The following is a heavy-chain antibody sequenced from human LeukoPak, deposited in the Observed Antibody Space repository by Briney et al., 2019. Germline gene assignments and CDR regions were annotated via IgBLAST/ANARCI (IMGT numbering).Heavy chain of an antibody. V-gene: IGHV3-23*01. CDR1: GFTFSSYA. J-gene: IGHJ4*02. Sequence: GGSLRLSCAASGFTFSSYAMSWVRQAPGKGLEWVSGISGSGGSTYYADSVKGRFTIARVNSKNTLYLQMNSLRAEDTAVYYCAKASYSPTTPFDYWGQGTLVTVSS. D-gene: IGHD2-21*01. CDR2: ISGSGGST. CDR3: AKASYSPTTPFDY.